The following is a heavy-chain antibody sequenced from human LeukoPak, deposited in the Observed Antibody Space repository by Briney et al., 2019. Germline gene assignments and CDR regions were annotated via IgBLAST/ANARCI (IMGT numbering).Heavy chain of an antibody. CDR1: GYSFSTHW. D-gene: IGHD5-24*01. V-gene: IGHV1-46*01. J-gene: IGHJ3*02. CDR3: ARIRDGYNDAYDI. Sequence: ASVKVSCKASGYSFSTHWMHWVRQAPGQGLEWMGLINPGGDNTDYAQNFQGRVTMTRDTSTSTVYMGLSSLRSEDTAVYYCARIRDGYNDAYDIWGQGTMVTVSS. CDR2: INPGGDNT.